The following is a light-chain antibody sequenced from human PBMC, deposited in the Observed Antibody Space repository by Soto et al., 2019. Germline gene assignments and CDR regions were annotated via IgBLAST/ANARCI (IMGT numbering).Light chain of an antibody. CDR1: TSDVCAYNY. CDR3: SSYAGDNKGV. CDR2: EVS. J-gene: IGLJ1*01. Sequence: QSVLTQPPSASGSPGQSVTISCTGTTSDVCAYNYVSWYQQHPGKAPKLVIYEVSRRPSGVPDRFSGSKSGNTASLTVSGLQAEDEADYYCSSYAGDNKGVFGTG. V-gene: IGLV2-8*01.